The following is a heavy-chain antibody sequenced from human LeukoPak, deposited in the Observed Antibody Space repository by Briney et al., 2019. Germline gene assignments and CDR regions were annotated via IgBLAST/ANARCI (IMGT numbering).Heavy chain of an antibody. D-gene: IGHD5-12*01. CDR2: VSGSGGRT. Sequence: AGGSLRLSCAASGFTFNNYAMNWVRQAPGKGLEWVSTVSGSGGRTYYADSVKGRFTVSRDNSKSTLYLQMNSLRAEDTAIYYCTKLGGAYSGYEIDYWGQGTLVTVSS. V-gene: IGHV3-23*01. CDR1: GFTFNNYA. CDR3: TKLGGAYSGYEIDY. J-gene: IGHJ4*02.